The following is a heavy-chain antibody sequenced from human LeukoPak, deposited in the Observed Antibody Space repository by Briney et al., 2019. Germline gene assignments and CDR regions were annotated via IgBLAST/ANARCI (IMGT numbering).Heavy chain of an antibody. Sequence: SETLSLTCTVSGGSISSGNYYWSWIRQPAGKGLEWIGRIYTSGSTNYNPSLKSRVTISVDTSKNQFSLKLSSVTAADTAVYYCARVYYYDSSGYSGNWFDPWGQGTLVTVSS. J-gene: IGHJ5*02. V-gene: IGHV4-61*02. D-gene: IGHD3-22*01. CDR3: ARVYYYDSSGYSGNWFDP. CDR1: GGSISSGNYY. CDR2: IYTSGST.